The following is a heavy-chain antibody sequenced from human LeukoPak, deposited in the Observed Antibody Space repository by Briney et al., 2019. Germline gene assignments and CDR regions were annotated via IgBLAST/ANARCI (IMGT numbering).Heavy chain of an antibody. CDR3: AKDQGWNYPEYFQH. CDR2: IYYSGST. CDR1: GGSISSYY. Sequence: SETLSLTCTVSGGSISSYYWSWIRQPPGKGLEWIGYIYYSGSTNYNPSLKSRVTISVDTSKNQFSLKLSSVTAADTAVYYCAKDQGWNYPEYFQHWGQGTLVTVSS. D-gene: IGHD1-7*01. V-gene: IGHV4-4*08. J-gene: IGHJ1*01.